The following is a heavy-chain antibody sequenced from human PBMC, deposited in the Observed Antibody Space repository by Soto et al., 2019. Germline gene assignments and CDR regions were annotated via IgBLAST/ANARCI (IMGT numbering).Heavy chain of an antibody. J-gene: IGHJ4*02. CDR3: AKDWGYPYASGSSYLDS. D-gene: IGHD3-10*01. CDR2: ISHDGSNK. CDR1: GFTFSGYG. V-gene: IGHV3-30*18. Sequence: QVQLVESGGGVVQPGRSLRLSCAASGFTFSGYGMHWVRQAPGKGLEWVAVISHDGSNKYYADSVKGRLTISRDNSKNTLYLQMNGLRTEDTAVYYCAKDWGYPYASGSSYLDSWGQGTLVTVSS.